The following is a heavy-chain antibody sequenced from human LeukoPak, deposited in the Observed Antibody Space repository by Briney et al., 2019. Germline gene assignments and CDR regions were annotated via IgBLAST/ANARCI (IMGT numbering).Heavy chain of an antibody. CDR2: IKSKTDGGTT. Sequence: GGSLRLSCAASGFTFSNAWMSWVRQAPGKGLEWVGRIKSKTDGGTTDYAAPVKGRFTISRDDSKNTLYLQMNSLKTEDTAVYYCARDPFHRYNWNLVDYWGQGTLVTVSS. CDR1: GFTFSNAW. J-gene: IGHJ4*02. V-gene: IGHV3-15*01. D-gene: IGHD1-20*01. CDR3: ARDPFHRYNWNLVDY.